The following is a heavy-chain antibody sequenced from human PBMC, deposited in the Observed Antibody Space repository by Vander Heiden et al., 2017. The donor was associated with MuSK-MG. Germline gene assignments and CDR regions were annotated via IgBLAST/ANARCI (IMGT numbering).Heavy chain of an antibody. V-gene: IGHV3-23*01. CDR3: AKTPHYVSSCYPVDY. CDR1: GFTISSYA. J-gene: IGHJ4*02. CDR2: ISGSGGST. D-gene: IGHD3-22*01. Sequence: EVQLLESGGGLVQPGGSLRLSCAASGFTISSYAMSWVRQAPGKGLEWVSAISGSGGSTYYADSVKCRFTISRDNSKNTLYLQMNSLRAEDTAVYYCAKTPHYVSSCYPVDYWCQGTLVTVSS.